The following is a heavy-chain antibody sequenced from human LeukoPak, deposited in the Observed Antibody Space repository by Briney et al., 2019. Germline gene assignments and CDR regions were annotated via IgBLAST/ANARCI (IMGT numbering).Heavy chain of an antibody. D-gene: IGHD5-24*01. V-gene: IGHV4-34*01. Sequence: SETLSLTCAVYGGSFSGYYWSWIRQPPGKGLEWIGEINHSGSTNYNPSLKGRVTISVDTSKNQFSLKLSSVTAADTAVYYCARRGNEVEMATTNYFDYWGQGTLVTVSS. J-gene: IGHJ4*02. CDR1: GGSFSGYY. CDR3: ARRGNEVEMATTNYFDY. CDR2: INHSGST.